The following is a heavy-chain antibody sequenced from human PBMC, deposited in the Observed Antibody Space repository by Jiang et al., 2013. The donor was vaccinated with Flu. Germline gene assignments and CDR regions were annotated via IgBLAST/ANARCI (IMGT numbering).Heavy chain of an antibody. D-gene: IGHD2-15*01. J-gene: IGHJ4*02. V-gene: IGHV4-38-2*01. CDR1: GFAITGGYY. Sequence: PGLVKPSETLSLTCGVSGFAITGGYYWAWIRQPPGKGLEWIGSIYHVGYTYYNPSLKSRVTISVDTSKNQFSLKLSSVTAADTAVYYCARFCGGGRCPDYWGQGTLVTVSS. CDR3: ARFCGGGRCPDY. CDR2: IYHVGYT.